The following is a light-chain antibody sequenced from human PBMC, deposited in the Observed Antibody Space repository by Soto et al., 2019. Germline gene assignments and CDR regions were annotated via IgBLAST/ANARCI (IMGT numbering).Light chain of an antibody. CDR2: EVS. Sequence: QSALTQPPSASGSPGQSVTTSCTGTSSDDGGYNYVSWYQQHPGKAPKLMIYEVSKRPSGVPDRFSGSKSGNTASLTVSGLQAEDEADYYCSSYAGSNNFVFGTGTKVTVL. J-gene: IGLJ1*01. CDR1: SSDDGGYNY. V-gene: IGLV2-8*01. CDR3: SSYAGSNNFV.